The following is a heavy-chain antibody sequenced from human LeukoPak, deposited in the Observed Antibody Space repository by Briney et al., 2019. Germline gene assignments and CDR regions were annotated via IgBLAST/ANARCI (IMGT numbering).Heavy chain of an antibody. CDR1: GFTFSSYE. V-gene: IGHV3-48*03. CDR3: AELGITMIGGV. Sequence: GGSLRLSCAASGFTFSSYEMNWVRQAPGKGLEWASYISSSGSAIYYADSVKGRFTISRDNAKNSLYLQMNSLRAEDTAVYYCAELGITMIGGVWGKGTTVTISS. D-gene: IGHD3-10*02. J-gene: IGHJ6*04. CDR2: ISSSGSAI.